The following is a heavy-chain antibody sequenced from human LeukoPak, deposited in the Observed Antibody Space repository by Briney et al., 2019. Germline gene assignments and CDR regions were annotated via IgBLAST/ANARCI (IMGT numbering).Heavy chain of an antibody. Sequence: ASVKVSCKASGYTFTGYYMHWVRQAPGQGLEWMGWINPNSGGTNYAQKFQGRVTMTRDTSISTAYMELSRLRSDDTAVYYCARPYSVYDWEAWFDPWGQGNLVTVSS. J-gene: IGHJ5*02. CDR3: ARPYSVYDWEAWFDP. CDR2: INPNSGGT. D-gene: IGHD5/OR15-5a*01. V-gene: IGHV1-2*02. CDR1: GYTFTGYY.